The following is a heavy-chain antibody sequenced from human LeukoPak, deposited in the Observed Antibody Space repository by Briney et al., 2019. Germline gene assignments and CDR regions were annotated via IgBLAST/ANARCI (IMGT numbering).Heavy chain of an antibody. CDR3: ARNIYHGAVDY. Sequence: GESLRLSCAASGFTFSTSWMSWVRQTPGKGLEWVATIKYDGGEKYYVDSVKGRFTISRHNAKNSLYLQMNSLRVEDTAVYFCARNIYHGAVDYWGQGALVSVSS. CDR2: IKYDGGEK. CDR1: GFTFSTSW. D-gene: IGHD4-17*01. V-gene: IGHV3-7*01. J-gene: IGHJ4*02.